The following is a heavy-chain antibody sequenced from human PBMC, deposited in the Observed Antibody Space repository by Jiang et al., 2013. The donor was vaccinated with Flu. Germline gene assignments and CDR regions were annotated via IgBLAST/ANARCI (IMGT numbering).Heavy chain of an antibody. CDR2: ISYDGSNK. Sequence: FSSYAMHWVRQAPGKGLEWVAVISYDGSNKYYADSVKGRFTISRDNSKNTLYLQMNSLRAEDTAVYYCARDKCSSTSCPPYYYYGMDVWGQGTTVTVSS. CDR1: FSSYA. V-gene: IGHV3-30*04. CDR3: ARDKCSSTSCPPYYYYGMDV. D-gene: IGHD2-2*01. J-gene: IGHJ6*02.